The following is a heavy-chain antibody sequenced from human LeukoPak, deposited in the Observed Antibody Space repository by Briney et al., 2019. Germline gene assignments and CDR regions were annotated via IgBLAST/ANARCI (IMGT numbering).Heavy chain of an antibody. V-gene: IGHV4-34*01. Sequence: SETLSLTCAVYGGSFSGYYWSWIRQPPGKGLEWIGEINHRGSTNYNPSLKSRFTISVDTSKNRFSLKLSSVTAADTAVYYCARGWGYDSSGYYYYYYMDVWGKGTTVTVSS. CDR3: ARGWGYDSSGYYYYYYMDV. CDR1: GGSFSGYY. D-gene: IGHD3-22*01. J-gene: IGHJ6*03. CDR2: INHRGST.